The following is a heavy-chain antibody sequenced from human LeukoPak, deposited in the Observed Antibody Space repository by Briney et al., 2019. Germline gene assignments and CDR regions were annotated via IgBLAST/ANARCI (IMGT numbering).Heavy chain of an antibody. CDR2: ISAYNGNT. V-gene: IGHV1-18*01. J-gene: IGHJ4*02. Sequence: GASVKVSCKASGYTFTSYGISWVRQAPGQGLEWMGWISAYNGNTNYAQKLQGRVTMTTDTSTSTAYMELRSLRSDDTAVYYCARSFSNYGDYSRWDFDCWGQGTLVTVSS. D-gene: IGHD4-17*01. CDR1: GYTFTSYG. CDR3: ARSFSNYGDYSRWDFDC.